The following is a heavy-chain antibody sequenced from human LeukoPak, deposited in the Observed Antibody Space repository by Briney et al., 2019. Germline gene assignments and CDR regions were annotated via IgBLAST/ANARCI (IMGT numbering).Heavy chain of an antibody. CDR3: ARCTGAVTIFGVAIRRFDP. D-gene: IGHD3-3*01. CDR2: ISAYNGNT. J-gene: IGHJ5*02. Sequence: ASVKVSCKASGYTFTSYGISWVRQAPGQGLEWMGWISAYNGNTNYAQKLQGRVTMTTDTSTSTAYMELRSLRSDDTAVYYCARCTGAVTIFGVAIRRFDPWGQGTLVTVSS. V-gene: IGHV1-18*01. CDR1: GYTFTSYG.